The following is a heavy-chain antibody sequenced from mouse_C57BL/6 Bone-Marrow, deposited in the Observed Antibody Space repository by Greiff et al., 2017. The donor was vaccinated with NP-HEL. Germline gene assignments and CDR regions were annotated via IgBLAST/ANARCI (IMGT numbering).Heavy chain of an antibody. CDR3: TRCYEVNCDY. Sequence: VQLQQSGAELVRPGASVTLSCKASGYTFTDYEMHWVKQTPVHGLEWIGAIDPETGGTAYNQKFKGKAILTADKSSSTAYMELRSLTSEDSAVYYCTRCYEVNCDYWGQGTTLTVSS. J-gene: IGHJ2*01. CDR2: IDPETGGT. V-gene: IGHV1-15*01. CDR1: GYTFTDYE. D-gene: IGHD1-1*01.